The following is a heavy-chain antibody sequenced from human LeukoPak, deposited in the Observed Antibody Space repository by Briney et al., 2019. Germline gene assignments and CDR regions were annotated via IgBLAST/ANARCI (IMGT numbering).Heavy chain of an antibody. J-gene: IGHJ4*02. V-gene: IGHV4-59*01. CDR3: ASGFGYYFDY. CDR1: GGSISDYY. CDR2: IYYSGST. Sequence: SETLSLTCTVSGGSISDYYWSWIRQPPGKGPEWIGYIYYSGSTNYNPSLKSRVTISVDTSKNQFSRKLNSVTAADTAVYYCASGFGYYFDYWGQGTLVTVSS. D-gene: IGHD3-10*01.